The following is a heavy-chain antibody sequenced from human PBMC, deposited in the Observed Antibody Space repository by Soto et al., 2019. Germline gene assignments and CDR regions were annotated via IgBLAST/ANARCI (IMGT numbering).Heavy chain of an antibody. Sequence: PGGSQRLSCAASGFTVSSYDMHWVRQVTGKGLEWVSTLGEGGDTYFPDSVKGRFTISREKAKNSLYLQMNSLRAGDSAVYYCARGTMVRGNVDPGISGPLDYWGQGTLVTVSS. V-gene: IGHV3-13*01. CDR3: ARGTMVRGNVDPGISGPLDY. CDR2: LGEGGDT. J-gene: IGHJ4*02. D-gene: IGHD3-10*01. CDR1: GFTVSSYD.